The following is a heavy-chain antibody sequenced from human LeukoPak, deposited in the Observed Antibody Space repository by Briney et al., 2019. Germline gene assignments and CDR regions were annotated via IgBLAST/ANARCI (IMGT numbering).Heavy chain of an antibody. Sequence: GSSVKVSCKASGGTFSSYAISWVRQAPGQGLEWMGGIIPIFGTANYAQKFQGRVTITTDESTSTAYMELSSLRSEDTAVYYRARVPRYNWNDLYWFDPWGQGTLVTVSS. CDR1: GGTFSSYA. D-gene: IGHD1-20*01. CDR3: ARVPRYNWNDLYWFDP. V-gene: IGHV1-69*05. CDR2: IIPIFGTA. J-gene: IGHJ5*02.